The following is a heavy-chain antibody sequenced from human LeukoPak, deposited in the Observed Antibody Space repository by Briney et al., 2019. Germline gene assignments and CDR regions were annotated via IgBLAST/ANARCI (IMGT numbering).Heavy chain of an antibody. J-gene: IGHJ6*03. Sequence: SVKVSCKASGGTFSSYAISWVRQAPGQGLEWMGGIIPIFGTANYAQKFQGRVTITADESTSTAYMELSSLRSEDTAVYYCARSFHIVVVPAALDYYYYMDVWGKGTTVTVSS. CDR2: IIPIFGTA. D-gene: IGHD2-2*01. CDR1: GGTFSSYA. CDR3: ARSFHIVVVPAALDYYYYMDV. V-gene: IGHV1-69*01.